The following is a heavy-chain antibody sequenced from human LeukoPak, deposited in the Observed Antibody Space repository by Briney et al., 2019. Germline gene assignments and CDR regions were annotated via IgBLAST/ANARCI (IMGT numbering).Heavy chain of an antibody. CDR2: IRYDGSNK. J-gene: IGHJ4*02. Sequence: PGGSLRLSCAASGFTFSSYGMHWVRQAPGKGLEWVAFIRYDGSNKYYADSVKGRFTISRDNSKNTLYLQMNSLRAEDTAVYYRARREQWLVRGIDYWGQGTLVTVSS. V-gene: IGHV3-30*02. CDR1: GFTFSSYG. CDR3: ARREQWLVRGIDY. D-gene: IGHD6-19*01.